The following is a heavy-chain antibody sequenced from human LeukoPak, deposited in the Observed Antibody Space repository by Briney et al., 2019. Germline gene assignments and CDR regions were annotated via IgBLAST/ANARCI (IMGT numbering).Heavy chain of an antibody. J-gene: IGHJ4*02. CDR3: AKDFKCEL. D-gene: IGHD4/OR15-4a*01. V-gene: IGHV3-13*04. CDR1: GFTFSSYD. Sequence: GSLRLSCAASGFTFSSYDMHWVRQTTGKGLEWVSAIDTAGGTYYPDSVKGRFTISRDNSENTLYLQMNSLRVEDTAVYYCAKDFKCELWGQGTLVTVSS. CDR2: IDTAGGT.